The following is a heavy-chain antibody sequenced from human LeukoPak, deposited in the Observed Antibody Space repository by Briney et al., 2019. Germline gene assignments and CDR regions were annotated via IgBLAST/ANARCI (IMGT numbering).Heavy chain of an antibody. V-gene: IGHV3-7*01. CDR3: ARLGYYCSGGSCYLAYFDY. D-gene: IGHD2-15*01. CDR2: IKQDGSEK. CDR1: GFTFSTYC. J-gene: IGHJ4*02. Sequence: PGGSLRLSCAASGFTFSTYCMTWLRQTPGKGLEWVANIKQDGSEKYYVDSVKGRFTISRDNAKNSLYLQMNSLRVEDTAVYYCARLGYYCSGGSCYLAYFDYWGQGTLVTVSS.